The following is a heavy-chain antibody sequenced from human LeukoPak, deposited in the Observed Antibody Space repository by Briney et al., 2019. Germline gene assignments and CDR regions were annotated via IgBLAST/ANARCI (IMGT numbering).Heavy chain of an antibody. V-gene: IGHV3-7*03. CDR1: GFSFSNYW. J-gene: IGHJ3*02. CDR3: ARGGLWFGDNVFDI. CDR2: IKQDGSEK. D-gene: IGHD3-10*01. Sequence: GGSLRLSCAASGFSFSNYWMSWVRQAPGKGLDWVANIKQDGSEKNYVDSVKGRFTISRDKAKNSLYLQMNSLRAEDTAVYYCARGGLWFGDNVFDIWGRGTMVTVSS.